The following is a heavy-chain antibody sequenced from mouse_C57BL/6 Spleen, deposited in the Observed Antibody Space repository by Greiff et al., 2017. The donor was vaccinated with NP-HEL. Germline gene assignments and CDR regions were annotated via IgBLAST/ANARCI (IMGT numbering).Heavy chain of an antibody. D-gene: IGHD2-12*01. CDR3: TRLRPTSFDY. V-gene: IGHV1-42*01. CDR1: GYSFTGYY. CDR2: INPSTGGT. Sequence: VQLQQSGPELVKPGASVKLSCKASGYSFTGYYMNWVKQSPEQSLEWIGEINPSTGGTTYNQKFKAKATLTVDKSSSTANMQLKSLTAEDSAVYYCTRLRPTSFDYWGQGTTLTVSS. J-gene: IGHJ2*01.